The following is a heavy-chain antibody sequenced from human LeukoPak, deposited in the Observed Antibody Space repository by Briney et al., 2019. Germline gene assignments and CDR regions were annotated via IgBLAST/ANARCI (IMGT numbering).Heavy chain of an antibody. J-gene: IGHJ4*02. V-gene: IGHV4-39*07. CDR2: IYYSEST. CDR1: GGSTSSGSYS. CDR3: ARDPSGNYFDY. Sequence: LETLSLTPTVSGGSTSSGSYSWGWICQPPGKGLGWIGSIYYSESTYYNPLIKSRVTTSVDKTKNQFSLKPSSATAADTAVYYCARDPSGNYFDYWGQGTLVTVSS.